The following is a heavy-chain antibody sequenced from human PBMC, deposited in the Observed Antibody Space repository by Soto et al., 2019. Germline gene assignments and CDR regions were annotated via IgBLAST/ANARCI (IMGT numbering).Heavy chain of an antibody. V-gene: IGHV4-30-2*01. D-gene: IGHD2-2*01. CDR3: ARVERTLSTPFAYGMDV. Sequence: QLQLQESGSGLVKPSQTLSLTCTVSGGSINSGGYSWIWIRQPPGKGLEWIGYIYHTGYTFYNPSLQSRVPISVDQSKNQFSLSLGSVTAADTAMYYCARVERTLSTPFAYGMDVWGQGTTVTVSS. CDR2: IYHTGYT. CDR1: GGSINSGGYS. J-gene: IGHJ6*02.